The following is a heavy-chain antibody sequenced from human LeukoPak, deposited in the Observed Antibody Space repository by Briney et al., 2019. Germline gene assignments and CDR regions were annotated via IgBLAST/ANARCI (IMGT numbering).Heavy chain of an antibody. Sequence: GGSLRHSCAASGFTFSSYWMSWVRQAPGRGLEWVGRIKSKTDGGTTDYAAPVKGRFTISRDDSKNTLYLQMNSLKTEDTAVYYCTTGSPGYNYPFDYWGQGTLVTVSS. CDR3: TTGSPGYNYPFDY. D-gene: IGHD5-24*01. CDR2: IKSKTDGGTT. J-gene: IGHJ4*02. V-gene: IGHV3-15*01. CDR1: GFTFSSYW.